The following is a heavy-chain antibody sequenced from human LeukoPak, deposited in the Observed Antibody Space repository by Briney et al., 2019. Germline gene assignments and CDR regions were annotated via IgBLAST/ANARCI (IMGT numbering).Heavy chain of an antibody. D-gene: IGHD3-9*01. Sequence: PSETLSLTCAVYGGSFSGYYWSWIRQPPGKGLEWIGCIYHSGSTYYNPSLKSRVTISVDTSKNQFPLKLSSVTAADTAVYYCARDGVYYDILTGYYPRSYYFDYWGQGTLVTVSS. CDR1: GGSFSGYY. J-gene: IGHJ4*02. CDR2: IYHSGST. CDR3: ARDGVYYDILTGYYPRSYYFDY. V-gene: IGHV4-34*01.